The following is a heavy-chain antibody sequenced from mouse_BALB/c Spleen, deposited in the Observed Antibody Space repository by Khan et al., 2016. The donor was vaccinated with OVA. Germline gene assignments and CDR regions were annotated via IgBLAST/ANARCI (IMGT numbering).Heavy chain of an antibody. D-gene: IGHD4-1*01. Sequence: EVELVESGGDLVRPGGSLKLSCAASGFSFSSYSMSWVRQTPDKRLEWVATISSGGDYTYYPDSVKGRFIISRDNAKNTLYLHMSSLKSEDTAIYYCASHLTVSFAYWGQGTLVTVSA. CDR1: GFSFSSYS. J-gene: IGHJ3*01. CDR2: ISSGGDYT. CDR3: ASHLTVSFAY. V-gene: IGHV5-6*01.